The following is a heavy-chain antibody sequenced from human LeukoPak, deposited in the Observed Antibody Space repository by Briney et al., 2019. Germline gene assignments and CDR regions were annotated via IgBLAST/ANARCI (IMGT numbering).Heavy chain of an antibody. CDR2: ISGMSSTI. CDR3: ARDSSDAYNPEPGY. V-gene: IGHV3-48*02. Sequence: GGSLRLSCAASGVTFRSYSMNWVRQAPGKGVEGVSFISGMSSTIYYADSVKGRFTISRDNAKNSVYLQMNSLRDEDTAVYYCARDSSDAYNPEPGYWGQGTLVTVSS. CDR1: GVTFRSYS. D-gene: IGHD5-24*01. J-gene: IGHJ4*02.